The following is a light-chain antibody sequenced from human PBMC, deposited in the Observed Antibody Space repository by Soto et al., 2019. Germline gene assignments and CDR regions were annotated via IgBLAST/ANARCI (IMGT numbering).Light chain of an antibody. CDR1: QSVSNSY. V-gene: IGKV3-20*01. CDR3: QQYGSSPIT. Sequence: EIVLTHSPGTLSLSPGERATLYCRSRQSVSNSYLAWYQQKPGQAPRLLIYGASSRATGIPDRFSGSGSGTDFTLTISRLEPEDFAVYYCQQYGSSPITFGQGTRLEIK. J-gene: IGKJ5*01. CDR2: GAS.